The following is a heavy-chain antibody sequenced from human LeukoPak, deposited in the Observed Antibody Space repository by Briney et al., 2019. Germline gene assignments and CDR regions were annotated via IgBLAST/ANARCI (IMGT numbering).Heavy chain of an antibody. CDR2: IYHSGST. CDR1: GGSISSSNW. CDR3: ARASSWYAPTLDY. J-gene: IGHJ4*02. V-gene: IGHV4-4*02. D-gene: IGHD6-13*01. Sequence: KSSETLSLTCAVSGGSISSSNWWSWVRQPPGKGLEWIGEIYHSGSTNYNPSLKSRVTISVDKSKNQFSLKLSSVTAADTAVYYCARASSWYAPTLDYWGQGTLVTVSS.